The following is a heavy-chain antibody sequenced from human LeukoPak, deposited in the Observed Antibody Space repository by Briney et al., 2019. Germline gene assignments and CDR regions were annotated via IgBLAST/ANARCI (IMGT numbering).Heavy chain of an antibody. D-gene: IGHD1-1*01. V-gene: IGHV4-59*12. CDR3: GRVEYDTYYCYMDV. CDR2: ISYSGTT. J-gene: IGHJ6*03. Sequence: SSVTLSLTCTVSIGSINSYYWSWLPQPPGKALVGGTNISYSGTTNYNSSLERPIPQSINTSKKHFSLKMTPVTAADPAVYCRGRVEYDTYYCYMDVGAREPTVSV. CDR1: IGSINSYY.